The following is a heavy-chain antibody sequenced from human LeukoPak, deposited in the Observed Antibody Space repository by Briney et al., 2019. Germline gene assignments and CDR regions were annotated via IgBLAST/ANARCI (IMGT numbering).Heavy chain of an antibody. J-gene: IGHJ4*02. V-gene: IGHV1-69*02. CDR1: GGTFSSYT. CDR2: IIPILGMA. D-gene: IGHD2-2*01. Sequence: ASVKVSCKASGGTFSSYTISWVRQAPGQGLEWMGRIIPILGMANYAQKFQGRVTITADKSTSTAYMELSSLRSEDTAVYYCAILREDCSSTSCLDYWGQGTLVTVSS. CDR3: AILREDCSSTSCLDY.